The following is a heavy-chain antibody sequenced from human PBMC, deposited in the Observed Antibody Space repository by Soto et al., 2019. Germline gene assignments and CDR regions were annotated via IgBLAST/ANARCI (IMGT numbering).Heavy chain of an antibody. CDR3: AKSRGDSWTTYFFDY. CDR2: ISGSGQTT. CDR1: GFTFSSCS. J-gene: IGHJ4*02. V-gene: IGHV3-23*01. Sequence: GVSLRLSCAASGFTFSSCSLSWLRQAPGKGLKWVSGISGSGQTTHYRDTVKGRFTISRDNFRNTLYLQVNSLRADDTAVYFCAKSRGDSWTTYFFDYWGQGALVTVSS. D-gene: IGHD4-4*01.